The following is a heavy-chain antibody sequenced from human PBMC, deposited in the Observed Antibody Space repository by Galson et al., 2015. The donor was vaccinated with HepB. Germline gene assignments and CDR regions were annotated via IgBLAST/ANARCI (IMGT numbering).Heavy chain of an antibody. CDR2: ISAYNGNT. CDR1: GYTFTSYG. Sequence: SVKVSCKASGYTFTSYGISWVRQAPGQGLEWMGWISAYNGNTNYAQKLQGRVTMTTDTSTSTAYMELRSLRSDDTAVYYCARDVRSYSGYDLSPYYFDYWGQGTLVTVSS. CDR3: ARDVRSYSGYDLSPYYFDY. D-gene: IGHD5-12*01. J-gene: IGHJ4*02. V-gene: IGHV1-18*04.